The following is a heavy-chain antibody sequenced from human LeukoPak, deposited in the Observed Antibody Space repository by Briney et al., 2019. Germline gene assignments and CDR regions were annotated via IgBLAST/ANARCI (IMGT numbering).Heavy chain of an antibody. V-gene: IGHV1-2*02. CDR1: GYTFTGYY. Sequence: GASVKVSCKASGYTFTGYYMHWVRQAPGQGLEWMGWINPNSGGTNYAQKFQGRVTMTRDTSISTAYMELSRLRTDDTAVYYCARGLRYFVWLFDYWGQGTLVTVSS. D-gene: IGHD3-9*01. J-gene: IGHJ4*02. CDR2: INPNSGGT. CDR3: ARGLRYFVWLFDY.